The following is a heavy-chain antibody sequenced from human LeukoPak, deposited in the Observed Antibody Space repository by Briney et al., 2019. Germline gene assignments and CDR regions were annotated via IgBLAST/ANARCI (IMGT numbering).Heavy chain of an antibody. CDR1: GGSISSYY. D-gene: IGHD1-14*01. CDR3: ARHEPTDKSPFFDY. Sequence: SETLSLTCTVSGGSISSYYWSWIRQPPGKGLEWIGYIYYSGSTNYNPSLKSRVTISVDTSKNQFSLKLSSVTAADTAVYYCARHEPTDKSPFFDYWGQGTLVTVSS. V-gene: IGHV4-59*08. CDR2: IYYSGST. J-gene: IGHJ4*02.